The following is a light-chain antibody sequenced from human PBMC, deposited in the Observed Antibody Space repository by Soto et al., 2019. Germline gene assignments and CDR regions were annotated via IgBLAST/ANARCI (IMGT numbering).Light chain of an antibody. CDR2: GAS. CDR1: QSVSSSY. CDR3: QQYGSSLLT. J-gene: IGKJ5*01. V-gene: IGKV3-20*01. Sequence: EIVLTQSPGSLSLSPGGRATLSCRASQSVSSSYLAWYQQKPGQAPRLLIYGASSRATGIPDRFSGSGSGTDFTLTISRLEPEDFAVYYCQQYGSSLLTFGGGTRLEIK.